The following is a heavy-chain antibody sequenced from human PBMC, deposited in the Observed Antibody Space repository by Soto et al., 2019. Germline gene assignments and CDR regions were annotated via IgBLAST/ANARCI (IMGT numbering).Heavy chain of an antibody. CDR3: AREFPPGVVSGLVLAY. D-gene: IGHD6-19*01. Sequence: PGGSLRLSCAASGFTFSNAWMSWVRQAPGKGLEWVGRIKSKTDGGTTDYAAPVKGRFTISRDNSKNTLYLQMNSLRAEDTAVYYCAREFPPGVVSGLVLAYWGQGTLVTVSS. CDR2: IKSKTDGGTT. CDR1: GFTFSNAW. J-gene: IGHJ4*02. V-gene: IGHV3-15*01.